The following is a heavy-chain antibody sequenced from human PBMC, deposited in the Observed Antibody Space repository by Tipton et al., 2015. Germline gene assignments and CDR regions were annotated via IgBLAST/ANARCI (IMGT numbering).Heavy chain of an antibody. J-gene: IGHJ4*02. Sequence: SLRLSCAASGFTFSSYWMSWVRQAPGKGLEWVSYISASGDIIDFADSLKGRFTISRDNAMNSLSLQMNSLTAEDTALYYCARAWSDTTFDYWGQGTLVTVSS. CDR1: GFTFSSYW. D-gene: IGHD5-18*01. V-gene: IGHV3-11*01. CDR2: ISASGDII. CDR3: ARAWSDTTFDY.